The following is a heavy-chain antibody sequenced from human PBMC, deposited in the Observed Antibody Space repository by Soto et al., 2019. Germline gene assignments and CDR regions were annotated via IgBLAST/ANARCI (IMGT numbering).Heavy chain of an antibody. CDR3: ARCHRGLRCHLDY. J-gene: IGHJ4*02. CDR1: GYSFSEIS. D-gene: IGHD4-17*01. Sequence: ASVKVSCKVSGYSFSEISMHWLRQTPEKGLEWMGSFDGEDGQTMYAQKFQGRVTMTEDTSADTAYMEPSSLTSDDTAVYFCARCHRGLRCHLDYWGQGTLVTVSS. CDR2: FDGEDGQT. V-gene: IGHV1-24*01.